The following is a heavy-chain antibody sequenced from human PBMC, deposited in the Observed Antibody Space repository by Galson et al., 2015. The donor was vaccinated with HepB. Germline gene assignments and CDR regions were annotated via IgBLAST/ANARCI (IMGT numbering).Heavy chain of an antibody. V-gene: IGHV3-23*01. D-gene: IGHD3-22*01. CDR3: AKDPETYYYDSSGYRPPLNAFDI. CDR2: ISGSGGST. J-gene: IGHJ3*02. CDR1: GFTFSSYA. Sequence: SLRLSCAASGFTFSSYAMSWVRQAPGKGLEWVSAISGSGGSTYYADSVKGRFTISRDNSKNTLYLQMNSLRAEDTAVYYCAKDPETYYYDSSGYRPPLNAFDIWGQGTMVTVSS.